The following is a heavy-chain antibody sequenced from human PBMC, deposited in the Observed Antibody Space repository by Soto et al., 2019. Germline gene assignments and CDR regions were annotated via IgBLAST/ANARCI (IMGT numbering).Heavy chain of an antibody. D-gene: IGHD2-2*01. CDR2: IDPSDSYT. J-gene: IGHJ6*02. V-gene: IGHV5-10-1*01. CDR1: GYSFTSYW. Sequence: PGESLKISCKGSGYSFTSYWISWVRQMPGKGLEWMGRIDPSDSYTNYSPSFQGHVTISADKPISTAYLQWSSLKASDTAMYYCARHCSSTSCYPNYYYYGMDVWGQGTTVTSP. CDR3: ARHCSSTSCYPNYYYYGMDV.